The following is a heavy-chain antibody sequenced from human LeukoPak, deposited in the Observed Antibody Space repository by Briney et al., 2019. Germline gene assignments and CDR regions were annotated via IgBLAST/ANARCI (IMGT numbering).Heavy chain of an antibody. CDR3: VKIRVVPSDYFGY. J-gene: IGHJ4*02. CDR2: VDDTYGA. CDR1: GFTFSNYG. V-gene: IGHV3-23*05. Sequence: GGSLRLSCAASGFTFSNYGMSWVRQAPGKGLEWVAGVDDTYGAYYADSVKGRFTISRDNSKNTLYLQNNSLRAEDTAVYYCVKIRVVPSDYFGYWGQGTLVTVSS. D-gene: IGHD3-22*01.